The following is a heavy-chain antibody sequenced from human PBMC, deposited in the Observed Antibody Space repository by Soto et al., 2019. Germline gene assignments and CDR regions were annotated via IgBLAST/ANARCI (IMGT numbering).Heavy chain of an antibody. J-gene: IGHJ4*02. CDR3: GHKSLDGYRLDY. CDR1: GLSLTSSEVA. V-gene: IGHV2-5*02. D-gene: IGHD5-12*01. Sequence: SGSTLGKPTQTVKLTCTFSGLSLTSSEVAVGWIRQPPGKALEWLGLIYLDDDKRYSPSLRSRPTITKDTSKLQVVLTTTNMDPVDKATYYFGHKSLDGYRLDYWGQATLVP. CDR2: IYLDDDK.